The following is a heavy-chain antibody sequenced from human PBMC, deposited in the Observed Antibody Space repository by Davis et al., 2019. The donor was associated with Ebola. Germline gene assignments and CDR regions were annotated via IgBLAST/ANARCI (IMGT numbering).Heavy chain of an antibody. CDR3: ARDLYYYYYMDV. Sequence: GESLKISCAASGFTFSDYYMSWIRQAPGKGLEWVSYISSSSSYTNYADSVKGRFTISRDNAKNSLYLQMNSLRAEDTAVYYCARDLYYYYYMDVWGKGTTVTVSS. CDR2: ISSSSSYT. J-gene: IGHJ6*03. CDR1: GFTFSDYY. V-gene: IGHV3-11*06.